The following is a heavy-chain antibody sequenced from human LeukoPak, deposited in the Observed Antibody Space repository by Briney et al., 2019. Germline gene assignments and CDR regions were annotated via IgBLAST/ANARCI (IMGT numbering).Heavy chain of an antibody. V-gene: IGHV1-8*03. D-gene: IGHD2-2*01. Sequence: ASVKVSCKGSGYTFTSYDINWVRQATGQGLEWMGWMTPNSGNTGYAQKFQGRVTITRNTTISTAYMELSSLRSEDTAVYYCARGRRKGSCSSTSCYYFDYWGQGTLVSISS. CDR1: GYTFTSYD. CDR3: ARGRRKGSCSSTSCYYFDY. J-gene: IGHJ4*02. CDR2: MTPNSGNT.